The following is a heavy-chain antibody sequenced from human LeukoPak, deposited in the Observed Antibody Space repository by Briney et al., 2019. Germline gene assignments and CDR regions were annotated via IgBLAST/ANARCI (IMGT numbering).Heavy chain of an antibody. J-gene: IGHJ4*02. D-gene: IGHD4-23*01. Sequence: GGSLRLSCAASGFTFGSYAMHWVRQAPGKGLEWVAVISYDGSNKYYADSVKGRFIISRDNSKNTLYLQMNSLRAEDTAVYYCARDLRYGGSFDYWGQGTLVTVSS. V-gene: IGHV3-30*04. CDR3: ARDLRYGGSFDY. CDR2: ISYDGSNK. CDR1: GFTFGSYA.